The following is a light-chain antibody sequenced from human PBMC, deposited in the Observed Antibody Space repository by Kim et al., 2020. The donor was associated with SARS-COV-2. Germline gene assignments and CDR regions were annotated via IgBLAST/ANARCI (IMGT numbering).Light chain of an antibody. CDR3: QQYGSSPYT. CDR1: QSVSSSF. J-gene: IGKJ2*01. V-gene: IGKV3-20*01. CDR2: AAS. Sequence: EIVLTQSRGTLSLSPGEGATLSCRASQSVSSSFLAWYQQKPGQAPRLLIYAASSRATGIPDRFSGSGSGTDFTLTISRLEPEDFAVYYCQQYGSSPYTFGQGTRLEIK.